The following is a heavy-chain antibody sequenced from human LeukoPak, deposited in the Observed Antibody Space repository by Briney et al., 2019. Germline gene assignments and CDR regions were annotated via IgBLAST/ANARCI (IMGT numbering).Heavy chain of an antibody. D-gene: IGHD6-13*01. V-gene: IGHV3-21*01. CDR3: ARDSRYSSSRFDAFDI. CDR1: GFTFSSDS. CDR2: ISSSSSYI. J-gene: IGHJ3*02. Sequence: GGSLRLSCAASGFTFSSDSMNWVRQAPGKGLEWVSSISSSSSYIYYADSVKGRFTISRDNAKNSLYLQMNSLRAEDTAVYYCARDSRYSSSRFDAFDIWGQGTMVTVSS.